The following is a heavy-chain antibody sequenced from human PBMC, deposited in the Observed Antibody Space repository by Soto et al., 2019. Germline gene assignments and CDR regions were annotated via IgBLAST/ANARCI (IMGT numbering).Heavy chain of an antibody. CDR1: GGSISSYY. V-gene: IGHV4-59*01. J-gene: IGHJ6*02. D-gene: IGHD3-10*01. CDR3: ARDGVWFGESLGMDV. Sequence: PSETLSLTCTVSGGSISSYYWSWIRQPPGKGLEWIGYIYYSGSTNYNPSLKSRVTISVDTSKNQFSLKLSSVTAADTAVYYCARDGVWFGESLGMDVWGQGTTVTVSS. CDR2: IYYSGST.